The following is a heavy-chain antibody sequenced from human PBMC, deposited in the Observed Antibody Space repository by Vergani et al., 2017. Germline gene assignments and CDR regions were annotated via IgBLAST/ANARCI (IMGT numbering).Heavy chain of an antibody. Sequence: QVQLQESGPGLVKPSQTLSLTCTVSGGSISSRTYYWSWIRQPAGKGLEWIGRIYTSGSTNYNPSLKSRVTMSVDTSKNQFSLKLSSVTATDTAVYYCVRGNSAYPSSGMDVWGQGTTVIVSS. D-gene: IGHD1/OR15-1a*01. J-gene: IGHJ6*02. CDR2: IYTSGST. CDR1: GGSISSRTYY. V-gene: IGHV4-61*02. CDR3: VRGNSAYPSSGMDV.